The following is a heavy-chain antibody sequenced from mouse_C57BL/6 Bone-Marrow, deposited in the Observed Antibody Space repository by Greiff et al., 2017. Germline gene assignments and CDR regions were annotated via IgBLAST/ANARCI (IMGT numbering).Heavy chain of an antibody. D-gene: IGHD5-1*01. CDR3: ARSAPHLRSSYAMDY. CDR1: GYTFTGYG. CDR2: IYPRSGST. V-gene: IGHV1-81*01. Sequence: VQLQQSGAELARPGASVKLSCKASGYTFTGYGLSWVKQRTGQGLEWIGEIYPRSGSTYYNEKLKGKATLTADKSSSTAYMELSSLTSEYSAFYCCARSAPHLRSSYAMDYWGTGTSVTVAS. J-gene: IGHJ4*01.